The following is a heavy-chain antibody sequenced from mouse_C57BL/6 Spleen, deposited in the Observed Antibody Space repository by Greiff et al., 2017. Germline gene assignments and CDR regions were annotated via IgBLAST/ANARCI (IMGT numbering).Heavy chain of an antibody. D-gene: IGHD2-1*01. J-gene: IGHJ1*03. CDR1: GYTFTDYN. V-gene: IGHV1-18*01. CDR3: ARGIYYGNLWYFDV. CDR2: INPNNGGT. Sequence: VQLQQSGPELVKPGASVKIPCKASGYTFTDYNMDWVKQSHGKSLEWIGDINPNNGGTIYNQKFKGKATLTVDKSSSTAYMELRSLTSEDTAVYYCARGIYYGNLWYFDVWGTGTTVTVSS.